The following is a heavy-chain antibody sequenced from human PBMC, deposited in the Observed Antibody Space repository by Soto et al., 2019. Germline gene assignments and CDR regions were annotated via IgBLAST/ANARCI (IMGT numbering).Heavy chain of an antibody. CDR3: ARAGVVAARLNWFDP. CDR2: IYHSGST. D-gene: IGHD6-6*01. J-gene: IGHJ5*02. V-gene: IGHV4-4*02. Sequence: QVQLQESGPGLVKPSGTLSLTCAVSGGSISSSNWWSWVHQPPGKGLEWIGEIYHSGSTNYNPSLKSRVTISVDKSKNQFSLKLSSVTAADTAVYYCARAGVVAARLNWFDPWGQGTLVTVSS. CDR1: GGSISSSNW.